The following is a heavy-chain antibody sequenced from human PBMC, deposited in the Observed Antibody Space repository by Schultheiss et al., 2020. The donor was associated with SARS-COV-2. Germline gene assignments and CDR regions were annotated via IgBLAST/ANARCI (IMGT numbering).Heavy chain of an antibody. CDR3: ARDAAVVVAAMDYGMDV. V-gene: IGHV4-34*09. J-gene: IGHJ6*02. CDR2: IYYSGST. CDR1: GGSFSGYY. Sequence: SETLSLTCAVYGGSFSGYYWSWIRQPPGKGLEWIGYIYYSGSTYYNPSLKSLVTISVDTSKNQFSLKLSSVTAADTAVYYCARDAAVVVAAMDYGMDVWGQGTTVTVSS. D-gene: IGHD2-15*01.